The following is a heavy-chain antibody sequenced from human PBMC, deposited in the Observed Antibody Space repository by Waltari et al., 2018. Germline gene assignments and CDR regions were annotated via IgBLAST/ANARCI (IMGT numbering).Heavy chain of an antibody. D-gene: IGHD3-22*01. V-gene: IGHV1-69*12. J-gene: IGHJ4*02. CDR2: IIPFFGTT. CDR3: ARSYYYDRRANYPSLGPFDS. Sequence: QVQLVQSGAEVKKPGSTVKVSCKASGDTFRSYSISWVRQAPGKGREWMGGIIPFFGTTNYAQKFQGRVTMTADEPTSTAYVELSSLKSEDTAVYFCARSYYYDRRANYPSLGPFDSWGQGTLVTVSS. CDR1: GDTFRSYS.